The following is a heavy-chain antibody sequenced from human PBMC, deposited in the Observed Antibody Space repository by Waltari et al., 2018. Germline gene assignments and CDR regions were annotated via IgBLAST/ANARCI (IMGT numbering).Heavy chain of an antibody. J-gene: IGHJ5*02. D-gene: IGHD2-15*01. V-gene: IGHV4-4*02. Sequence: QLQLQESGPGLVKPSGSMSLPCAVCGHSVGSTYWWSWVRQSPQKGLEWIGQVYGSGKSNYNPSFASRVIISLDTSNNQFSLTVTSATAADTAVYYCARDRGRGLYLDTWGPGTMVTVSP. CDR1: GHSVGSTYW. CDR2: VYGSGKS. CDR3: ARDRGRGLYLDT.